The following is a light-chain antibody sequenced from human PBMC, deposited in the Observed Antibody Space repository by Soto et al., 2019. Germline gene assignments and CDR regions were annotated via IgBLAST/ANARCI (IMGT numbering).Light chain of an antibody. CDR3: QQYNNWPIT. CDR2: GAS. CDR1: QSVSSN. Sequence: EIVMTQSPATLSVPPGERATLSCRASQSVSSNLAWYQQKPGQAPRLLIYGASTRDTGIPARFSGSGSGTECTLTISRLQSEDFEVYYCQQYNNWPITFGQGTRLEIK. J-gene: IGKJ5*01. V-gene: IGKV3-15*01.